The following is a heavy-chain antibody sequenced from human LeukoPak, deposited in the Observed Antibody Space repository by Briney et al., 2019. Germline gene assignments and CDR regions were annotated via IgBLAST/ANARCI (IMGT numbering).Heavy chain of an antibody. J-gene: IGHJ3*02. D-gene: IGHD2-2*01. CDR1: GFTFSSYA. CDR2: ISGSGGST. V-gene: IGHV3-23*01. Sequence: GGSLRLSCAASGFTFSSYAMSWVRQAPGKGLEWVSAISGSGGSTYYADSVKGRFTISRDNSKNTLYLQMNSLRAEDTAVYYCAKALNQLLLAGDDALDIWGQGTMVTVSS. CDR3: AKALNQLLLAGDDALDI.